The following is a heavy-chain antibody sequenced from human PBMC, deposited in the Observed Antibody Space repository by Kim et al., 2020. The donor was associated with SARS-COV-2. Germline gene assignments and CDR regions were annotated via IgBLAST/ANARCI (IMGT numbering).Heavy chain of an antibody. CDR3: AKDMGRGGSIAVAHAFDI. J-gene: IGHJ3*02. Sequence: GGSLRLSCAASGFTFDDYAMHWVRQAPGKGLEWVSLISGDGGSTYYADSVKGRFTISRDNSKNSLYLQMNSLRTEDTALYYCAKDMGRGGSIAVAHAFDIWGQGTMVTVSS. CDR2: ISGDGGST. CDR1: GFTFDDYA. D-gene: IGHD6-19*01. V-gene: IGHV3-43*02.